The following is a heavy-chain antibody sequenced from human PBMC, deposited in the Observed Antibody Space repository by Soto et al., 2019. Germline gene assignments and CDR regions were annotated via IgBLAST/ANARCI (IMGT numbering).Heavy chain of an antibody. Sequence: PWGSLRLSCAASRFTFIDVWMIWVRQALVKGLEWVANIKEDGSEKNYVDSVRGRFIISRDNAKNSLYLQMNSLRAEDTAVYYCARRAWLDDWGQGTLVTVSS. CDR3: ARRAWLDD. CDR1: RFTFIDVW. CDR2: IKEDGSEK. J-gene: IGHJ5*02. V-gene: IGHV3-7*03.